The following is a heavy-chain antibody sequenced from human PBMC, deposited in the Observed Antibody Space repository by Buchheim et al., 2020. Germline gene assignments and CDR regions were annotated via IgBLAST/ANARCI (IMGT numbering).Heavy chain of an antibody. V-gene: IGHV3-23*01. J-gene: IGHJ1*01. D-gene: IGHD1-26*01. Sequence: EVQLLESGGNLVQPGGSLRLSCAASGFTFSTNDMSWVRQAPGKGLEWVSAIGARSGTTYYADSVKGRFTISRDTSRNTLYLQMSSLGAEDTAVYYCARDAVEATTYFQHWGQGTL. CDR1: GFTFSTND. CDR3: ARDAVEATTYFQH. CDR2: IGARSGTT.